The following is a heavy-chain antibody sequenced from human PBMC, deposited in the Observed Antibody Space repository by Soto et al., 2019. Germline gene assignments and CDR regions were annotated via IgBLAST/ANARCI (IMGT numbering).Heavy chain of an antibody. D-gene: IGHD3-10*01. Sequence: PVGSLRLSCTASGFTFWVYAMSGVRQAPGKGREGVGFIRSKAYGGTTEYAASVKGRFTISRDDSKSISYLQMNSLKTEDTAVYYCFFGGFGKLLRQDYWGQGTMVTVSS. CDR1: GFTFWVYA. CDR3: FFGGFGKLLRQDY. V-gene: IGHV3-49*04. CDR2: IRSKAYGGTT. J-gene: IGHJ4*02.